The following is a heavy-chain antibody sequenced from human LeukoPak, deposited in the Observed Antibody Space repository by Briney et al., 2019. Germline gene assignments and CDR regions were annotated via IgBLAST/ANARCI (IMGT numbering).Heavy chain of an antibody. CDR3: ARGHDAFDF. V-gene: IGHV3-30-3*01. CDR1: GFTFSSYA. Sequence: PGRSLRLSCAASGFTFSSYAMHWVRQAPGKGLEWVAVISYDGSNKYYADSVKGRFTISRDNSKNTLYLQMNSLRAEDTAVYYCARGHDAFDFWGQGTMVTVSS. CDR2: ISYDGSNK. J-gene: IGHJ3*01.